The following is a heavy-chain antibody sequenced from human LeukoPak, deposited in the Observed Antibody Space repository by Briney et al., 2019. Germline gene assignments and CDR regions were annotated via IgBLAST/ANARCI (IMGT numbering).Heavy chain of an antibody. Sequence: LPGGSLRLSCVTSGFTFSSCGMSGVREAPGKGMEWVSGIFGNGGGTLYADSVKGRFTISRDNSKNTLYLQMNSLRAEDTAVYYCARDGVGYSYGTFDFWGQGTLVTVSS. J-gene: IGHJ4*02. CDR3: ARDGVGYSYGTFDF. CDR2: IFGNGGGT. D-gene: IGHD5-18*01. CDR1: GFTFSSCG. V-gene: IGHV3-23*01.